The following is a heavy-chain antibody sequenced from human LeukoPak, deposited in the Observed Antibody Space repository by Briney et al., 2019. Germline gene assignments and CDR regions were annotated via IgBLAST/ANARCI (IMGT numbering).Heavy chain of an antibody. CDR1: GGSISSSSYY. CDR3: ARVSGDDFWSGYPPNWFDP. J-gene: IGHJ5*02. Sequence: SETLSLTCTVSGGSISSSSYYWGWIRQPPGKGLEWIGSIYYSGSTYYNPSLKSRVTISVDTSKSQFSLKLSSVTAADTAVYYCARVSGDDFWSGYPPNWFDPWGQGTLVTVSS. D-gene: IGHD3-3*01. CDR2: IYYSGST. V-gene: IGHV4-39*07.